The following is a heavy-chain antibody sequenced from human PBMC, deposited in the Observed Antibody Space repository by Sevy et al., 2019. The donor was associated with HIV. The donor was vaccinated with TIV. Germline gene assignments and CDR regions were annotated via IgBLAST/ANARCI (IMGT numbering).Heavy chain of an antibody. J-gene: IGHJ4*02. CDR1: GFTFGNYA. D-gene: IGHD5-12*01. Sequence: GGSLRLSCTASGFTFGNYAMSWVRQAPGKGLEWVSAISGTGGWIYYADSVKGRFTISRDNSKNTLYLQMNSLRAEDTAVYYCATEGLSGYDAPSAYWGQGTLVTVSS. CDR2: ISGTGGWI. CDR3: ATEGLSGYDAPSAY. V-gene: IGHV3-23*01.